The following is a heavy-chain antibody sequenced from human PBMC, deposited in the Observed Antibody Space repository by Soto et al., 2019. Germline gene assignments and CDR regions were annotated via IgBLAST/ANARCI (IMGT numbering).Heavy chain of an antibody. CDR2: IYYSGST. CDR3: ARVYFSSACTFSKGGSYYLDF. Sequence: SCAVCRGRMSSGGDDGRWKRKNPGKGLGWIGYIYYSGSTYYNPSLKSRVTISVDTSKNQFSLKLSSLTAADTAVYFFARVYFSSACTFSKGGSYYLDFSGQRALVSLPS. D-gene: IGHD6-13*01. J-gene: IGHJ4*02. V-gene: IGHV4-31*11. CDR1: RGRMSSGGDD.